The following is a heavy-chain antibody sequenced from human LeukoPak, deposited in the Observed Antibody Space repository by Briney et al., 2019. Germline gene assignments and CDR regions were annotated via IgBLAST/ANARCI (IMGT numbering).Heavy chain of an antibody. CDR3: ARDRVWGSYRSIDY. D-gene: IGHD3-16*02. CDR1: GFTFSSYG. V-gene: IGHV3-30*03. J-gene: IGHJ4*02. CDR2: ISYDGSNK. Sequence: PGGSLRLSCAASGFTFSSYGMHWVRQAPGKGLEWVAVISYDGSNKYYADSVKGRFTISRDNSKNTLYLQMNSLRAEDTAVYYCARDRVWGSYRSIDYWGQGTLVTVSS.